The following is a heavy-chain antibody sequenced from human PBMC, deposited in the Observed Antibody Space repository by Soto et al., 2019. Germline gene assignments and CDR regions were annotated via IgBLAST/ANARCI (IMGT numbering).Heavy chain of an antibody. CDR2: INSDGSST. Sequence: LRLSCAASGFTFTTYAMHWVRQAPGKGLVWVSRINSDGSSTSYADSVKGRFTISRDNAKNTLYLQMNSLRAEDTAVYYCASYYGEHDYWGQGTLVTVSS. V-gene: IGHV3-74*01. CDR1: GFTFTTYA. J-gene: IGHJ4*02. D-gene: IGHD4-17*01. CDR3: ASYYGEHDY.